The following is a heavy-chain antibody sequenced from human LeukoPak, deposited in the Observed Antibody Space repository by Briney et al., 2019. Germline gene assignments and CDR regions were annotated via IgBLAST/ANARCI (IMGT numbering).Heavy chain of an antibody. CDR2: IYYSGST. D-gene: IGHD5-12*01. J-gene: IGHJ4*02. V-gene: IGHV4-59*02. CDR3: ARVSGYDWESFYDY. Sequence: NASETLPLTCSVSGGSVGRYYWSWIRQPPGKGLEWIGYIYYSGSTNYSPSLKSRVTISIDTSKNQFSLKLSSVTAADTAVYYCARVSGYDWESFYDYWGQGTLVTVSS. CDR1: GGSVGRYY.